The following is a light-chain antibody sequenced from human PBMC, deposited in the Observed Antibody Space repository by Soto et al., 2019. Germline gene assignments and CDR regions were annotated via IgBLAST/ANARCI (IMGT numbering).Light chain of an antibody. CDR1: SSNIGTNH. CDR3: AAWDDSLSGWV. CDR2: RNS. Sequence: QSVLTQPPSASGTPGQWVTISCSGGSSNIGTNHVYWYQHLPGAAPKLLIYRNSLRPSGVPDRFSGSNSGTSASLAISGLRSDDEADYYCAAWDDSLSGWVFGGGIKLTVL. J-gene: IGLJ3*02. V-gene: IGLV1-47*01.